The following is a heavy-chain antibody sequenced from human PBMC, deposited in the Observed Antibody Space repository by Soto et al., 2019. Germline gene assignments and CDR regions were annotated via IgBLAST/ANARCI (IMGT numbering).Heavy chain of an antibody. J-gene: IGHJ6*02. V-gene: IGHV1-18*01. CDR1: GYTFTSYG. D-gene: IGHD6-6*01. CDR2: ISAYNGNT. CDR3: ARDGALSNLDQYSSSSRYYYGMDV. Sequence: ASVKVSCKASGYTFTSYGISWVRQAPGQGLEWMGWISAYNGNTNYAQKLQGRVTMTTDTSTSTAYMELRSLRSDDTAVYYCARDGALSNLDQYSSSSRYYYGMDVWGQGTTVTVSS.